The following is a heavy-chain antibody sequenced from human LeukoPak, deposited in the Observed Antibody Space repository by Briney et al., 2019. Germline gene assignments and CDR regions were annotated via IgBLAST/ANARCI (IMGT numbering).Heavy chain of an antibody. D-gene: IGHD3-22*01. CDR1: GFPFSSYG. CDR3: ASSLYYDSSGYMRGLYYFDY. Sequence: PGPSLRLSCAASGFPFSSYGMHWVRQAPGRGLEWVSSLSSTSSFIYYADSVKGRFTISRDNAKNSLYLQMNSLTAEDAAVYYCASSLYYDSSGYMRGLYYFDYWGQGTLVTVSS. CDR2: LSSTSSFI. V-gene: IGHV3-21*01. J-gene: IGHJ4*02.